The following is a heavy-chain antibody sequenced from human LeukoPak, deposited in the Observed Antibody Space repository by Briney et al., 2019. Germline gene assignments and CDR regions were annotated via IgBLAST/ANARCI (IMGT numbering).Heavy chain of an antibody. CDR3: ARGPYYYGSGSSDI. V-gene: IGHV4-59*12. CDR2: IYYSGST. D-gene: IGHD3-10*01. J-gene: IGHJ3*02. CDR1: AGSISSYY. Sequence: SETLSLTCTVSAGSISSYYWSWIRQPPGKGLEWIGYIYYSGSTNYNPSLKSRVTISVDTSKNQFSLKLSSVTAADTAVYYCARGPYYYGSGSSDIWGQGTMVTVSS.